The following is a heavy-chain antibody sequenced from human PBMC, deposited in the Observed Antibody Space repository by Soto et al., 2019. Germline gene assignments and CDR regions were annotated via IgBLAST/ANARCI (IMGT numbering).Heavy chain of an antibody. CDR2: INAGNGNT. V-gene: IGHV1-3*01. CDR1: GYTFTSYA. Sequence: QVQLVQSGAEVKKPGASVKVYCKASGYTFTSYARHWVRQAPGQRLECMGWINAGNGNTKYSQKVRGIVTITSDPSASTAYMELSSIRSEATAVYYCARTVSYYFVMDGGGQGTTVTVSS. CDR3: ARTVSYYFVMDG. D-gene: IGHD3-22*01. J-gene: IGHJ6*02.